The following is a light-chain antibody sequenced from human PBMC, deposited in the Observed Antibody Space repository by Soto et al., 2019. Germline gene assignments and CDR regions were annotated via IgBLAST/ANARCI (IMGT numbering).Light chain of an antibody. CDR2: TAS. CDR3: QQSYTTPFT. J-gene: IGKJ5*01. V-gene: IGKV1-39*01. Sequence: DIQMTQSPSSLSASVGDRVTITCRASQSVSNYLNWFQHKPGRAPKLLIHTASTLRSGVPSRFSGSGSGADFTFTISSLQSEDFATYYCQQSYTTPFTFGQGTRREIK. CDR1: QSVSNY.